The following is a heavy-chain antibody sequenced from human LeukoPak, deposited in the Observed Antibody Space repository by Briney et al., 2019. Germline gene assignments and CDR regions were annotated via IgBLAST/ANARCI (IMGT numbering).Heavy chain of an antibody. V-gene: IGHV4-59*12. Sequence: KASETLSLTCTVSGGSISSYYWSWIRQPPGKGLEWIGYIYHSGSTYYNPSLKSRVTISVDRSKNQFSLKLSSVTAADTAVYYCARAGNDFWSGYPFDYWGQGTLVTVSS. D-gene: IGHD3-3*01. CDR3: ARAGNDFWSGYPFDY. CDR2: IYHSGST. J-gene: IGHJ4*02. CDR1: GGSISSYY.